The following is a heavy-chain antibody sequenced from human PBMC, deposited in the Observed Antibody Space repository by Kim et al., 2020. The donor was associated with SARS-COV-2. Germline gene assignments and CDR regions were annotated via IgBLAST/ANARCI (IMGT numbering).Heavy chain of an antibody. CDR2: INVANGTR. V-gene: IGHV1-3*01. D-gene: IGHD1-1*01. J-gene: IGHJ4*02. CDR1: GYTFTSNT. Sequence: ASAKVSCKASGYTFTSNTPHWVRQAPGQGLEWMGWINVANGTRKYLHKFQYRLIITRDTSATTAYMELRSLTTEDTAVYYCARDGTTRNGWYDSDYWGQGTLVTVSS. CDR3: ARDGTTRNGWYDSDY.